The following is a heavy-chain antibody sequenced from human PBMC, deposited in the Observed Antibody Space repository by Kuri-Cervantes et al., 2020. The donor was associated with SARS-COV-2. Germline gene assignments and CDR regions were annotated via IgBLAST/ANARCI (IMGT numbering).Heavy chain of an antibody. D-gene: IGHD3-10*01. CDR2: ISYDGSNK. J-gene: IGHJ5*02. V-gene: IGHV3-30*18. CDR1: VFTFSSYG. Sequence: SLKISCAASVFTFSSYGMHWVRQAPGKGLEWVAVISYDGSNKYYADSVKGRFTISRDNSKNTLYLQMNSLRTEVTAVYYCAKDQEAVISSWFGGKNWFDPWGQGTLVTVSS. CDR3: AKDQEAVISSWFGGKNWFDP.